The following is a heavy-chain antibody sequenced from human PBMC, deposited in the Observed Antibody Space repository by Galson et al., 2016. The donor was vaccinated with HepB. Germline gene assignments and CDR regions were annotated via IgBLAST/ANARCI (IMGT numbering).Heavy chain of an antibody. V-gene: IGHV4-4*02. CDR3: ASLYFYGSGSRFDY. J-gene: IGHJ4*02. D-gene: IGHD3-10*01. CDR1: GDSISSSNW. CDR2: IYHTGST. Sequence: TLSLTCAVSGDSISSSNWWSWVRQPPGKGLEWIGEIYHTGSTNYNSSLKSRVTISVDKSKKQFSLNLSSVTAADTAVYYCASLYFYGSGSRFDYWGQGTLVTVSS.